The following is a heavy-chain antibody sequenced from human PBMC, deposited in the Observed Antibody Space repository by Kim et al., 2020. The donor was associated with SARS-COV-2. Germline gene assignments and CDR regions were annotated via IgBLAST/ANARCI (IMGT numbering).Heavy chain of an antibody. Sequence: PSVQGQVTISADKSISTAYLQWSSLKASDTAMYYCARRYYDFWSGYYFDSWGQGTLVTVSS. J-gene: IGHJ4*02. V-gene: IGHV5-51*01. CDR3: ARRYYDFWSGYYFDS. D-gene: IGHD3-3*01.